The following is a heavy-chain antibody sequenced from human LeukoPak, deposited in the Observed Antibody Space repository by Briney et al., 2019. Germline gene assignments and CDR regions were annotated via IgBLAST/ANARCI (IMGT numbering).Heavy chain of an antibody. J-gene: IGHJ3*02. CDR1: GCTFTGYY. D-gene: IGHD3-22*01. V-gene: IGHV1-2*02. CDR3: AILGHYYDRRDAFDI. Sequence: ASVKVSCKASGCTFTGYYMHWVRQATGQGLEWWGWINPNSGGTNYAQKFQGRVTMTRDSSISTAYKELSRLRSDDTVVYYCAILGHYYDRRDAFDIWGQGTMVTVSS. CDR2: INPNSGGT.